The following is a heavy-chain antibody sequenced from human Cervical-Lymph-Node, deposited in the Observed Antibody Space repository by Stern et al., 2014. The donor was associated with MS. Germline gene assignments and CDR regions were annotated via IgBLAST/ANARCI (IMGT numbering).Heavy chain of an antibody. CDR2: TDYYRSNWNH. Sequence: QVQLQQSGPGLLKPSQTLSLTCVISGDSVSSNSASWNWNRPSPSRGLEWLGSTDYYRSNWNHDYAVSVKSRISINPDTSNNQFSLHLNSVTPEDTAVYYFARIISSACSNIWGQGTLVTVSS. J-gene: IGHJ4*02. D-gene: IGHD3-3*02. V-gene: IGHV6-1*01. CDR3: ARIISSACSNI. CDR1: GDSVSSNSAS.